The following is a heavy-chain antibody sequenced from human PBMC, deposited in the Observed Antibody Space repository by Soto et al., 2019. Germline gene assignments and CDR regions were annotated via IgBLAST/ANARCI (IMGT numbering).Heavy chain of an antibody. CDR1: GFTFRGCG. CDR3: AKDYSSSNVRIDN. Sequence: LRLSCVASGFTFRGCGMHWVRQTPGKGLEWVALVSYDGSHQYYADSVRGRFTISRDNSKNTVYLQMNSLRGEDTALYYCAKDYSSSNVRIDNWGQGTLVTVSS. J-gene: IGHJ4*02. V-gene: IGHV3-30*18. CDR2: VSYDGSHQ. D-gene: IGHD6-6*01.